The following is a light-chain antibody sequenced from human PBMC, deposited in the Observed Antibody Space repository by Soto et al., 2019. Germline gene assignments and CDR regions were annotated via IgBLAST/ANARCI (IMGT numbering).Light chain of an antibody. CDR3: QQDYNLPYT. Sequence: EIVMTQSPATLSLSPGERATLSCRASQSFSSSYLSWYQQKPGQAPRLLIYGASSRAAGIPARFSGSGSGTDFTLTISSLQPEDLAVYYCQQDYNLPYTFGQGTKLEIK. CDR2: GAS. CDR1: QSFSSSY. J-gene: IGKJ2*01. V-gene: IGKV3D-7*01.